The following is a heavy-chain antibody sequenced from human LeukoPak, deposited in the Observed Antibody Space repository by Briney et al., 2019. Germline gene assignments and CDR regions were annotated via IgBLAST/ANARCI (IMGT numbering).Heavy chain of an antibody. Sequence: PGGSLRLSCAASGFTFSSYAMTWVRQAPGEGLEWVSSISGSGVTTSYADSVKGRFTLSRDNSKNPLYLQMNSLRAEDPALYYCAKGAGDAFDIWGQGTIVTVSS. CDR2: ISGSGVTT. CDR3: AKGAGDAFDI. D-gene: IGHD3-10*01. V-gene: IGHV3-23*01. CDR1: GFTFSSYA. J-gene: IGHJ3*02.